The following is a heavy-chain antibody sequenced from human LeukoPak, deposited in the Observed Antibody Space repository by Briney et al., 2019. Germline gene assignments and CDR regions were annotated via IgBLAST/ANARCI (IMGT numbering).Heavy chain of an antibody. CDR3: VRDNSIVVVPHHYYMDV. D-gene: IGHD2-2*01. CDR1: GGTFSSYA. J-gene: IGHJ6*03. CDR2: IIPIFGTA. V-gene: IGHV1-69*05. Sequence: SVKVSCKASGGTFSSYAISWVRQAPGQGLEWMGRIIPIFGTANYAQKFQGRVTITTDESTSTAYMELSSLRSEDTAVYYCVRDNSIVVVPHHYYMDVWGKGTTVTVSS.